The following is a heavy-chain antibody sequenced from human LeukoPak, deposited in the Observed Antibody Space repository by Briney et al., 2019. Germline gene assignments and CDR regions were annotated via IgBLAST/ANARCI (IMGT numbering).Heavy chain of an antibody. D-gene: IGHD6-13*01. CDR2: ISSSSSYI. V-gene: IGHV3-21*04. Sequence: PGGSLRLSCAASGFTFSNYAMSWVRQAPGKGLEWVSSISSSSSYIYYADSVKGRFTISRDNAKNSLYLQMNSLRAEDTAVYYCARDGTAVGINYDYWGQGTLVTVSS. CDR1: GFTFSNYA. J-gene: IGHJ4*02. CDR3: ARDGTAVGINYDY.